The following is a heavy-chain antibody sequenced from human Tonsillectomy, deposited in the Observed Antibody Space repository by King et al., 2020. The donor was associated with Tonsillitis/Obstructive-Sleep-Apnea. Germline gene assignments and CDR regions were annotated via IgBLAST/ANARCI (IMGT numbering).Heavy chain of an antibody. J-gene: IGHJ4*02. D-gene: IGHD1-26*01. CDR3: ARALGATADFDY. CDR2: MNPNSGNT. Sequence: QLVQSGAEVKKPGASVKVSCKASGYTFTSYDINWVRQATGQGLEWMGWMNPNSGNTGYAQKFQGRVTMTRNNSIRTAYMELSSLRFEDTAVYYCARALGATADFDYWGQGTLVTVSS. CDR1: GYTFTSYD. V-gene: IGHV1-8*01.